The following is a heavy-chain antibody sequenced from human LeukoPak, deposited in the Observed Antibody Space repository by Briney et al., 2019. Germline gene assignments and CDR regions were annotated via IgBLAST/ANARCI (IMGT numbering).Heavy chain of an antibody. CDR2: IKQDGSEK. D-gene: IGHD3-3*01. V-gene: IGHV3-7*01. CDR3: ARDPQYYDFWSGYYTTRYYYGMDV. J-gene: IGHJ6*02. Sequence: GGSLRLSCAASGFTFSSYWMSWVRQAPGKGLEWVANIKQDGSEKYYEDSVKGRFTISRDNAKNSLYLQMNSLRAEDTAVYYCARDPQYYDFWSGYYTTRYYYGMDVWGQGTTVTVSS. CDR1: GFTFSSYW.